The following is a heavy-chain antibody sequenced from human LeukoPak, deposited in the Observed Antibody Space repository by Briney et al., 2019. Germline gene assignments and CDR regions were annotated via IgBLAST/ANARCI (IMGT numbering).Heavy chain of an antibody. Sequence: ASVKVSCKASGYTFTSYAMHWVRQAPGQRLEWMGWINAGNGNTKYSQKFQGRVTITRDTSASTAYMELSSLRSEDTAVYYCARERADTAMVIRLFDYWGQGTLVTVSS. J-gene: IGHJ4*02. CDR2: INAGNGNT. CDR1: GYTFTSYA. V-gene: IGHV1-3*01. D-gene: IGHD5-18*01. CDR3: ARERADTAMVIRLFDY.